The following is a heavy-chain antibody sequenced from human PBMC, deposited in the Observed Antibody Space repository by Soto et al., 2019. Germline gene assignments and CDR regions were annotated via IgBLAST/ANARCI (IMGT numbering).Heavy chain of an antibody. CDR3: ARAHDFWGGRQQPIDS. CDR1: GGSISSSSYY. V-gene: IGHV4-39*01. J-gene: IGHJ4*02. D-gene: IGHD3-3*01. Sequence: PSETLSLTCTVSGGSISSSSYYWGWIRQPPGKGLEWIGSIYYSGSTYYNPSLKSRVTISVDTSKNQFSLKLSSVTAADTAVYYCARAHDFWGGRQQPIDSWGQGTLGYVS. CDR2: IYYSGST.